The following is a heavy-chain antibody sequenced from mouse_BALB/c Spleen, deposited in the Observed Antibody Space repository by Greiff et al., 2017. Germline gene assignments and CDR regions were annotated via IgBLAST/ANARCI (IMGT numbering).Heavy chain of an antibody. J-gene: IGHJ4*01. Sequence: EVKLVESGGGLVQPGGSRKLSCAASGFTFSSFGMHWVRQAPEKGLEWVAYISSGSSTIYYADTVKGRFTISRDNPKNTLLLQMTSLRSEDTAMYYCARGGTTKPYYAMDYWGQGTSVTVSS. CDR3: ARGGTTKPYYAMDY. D-gene: IGHD1-1*01. CDR2: ISSGSSTI. CDR1: GFTFSSFG. V-gene: IGHV5-17*02.